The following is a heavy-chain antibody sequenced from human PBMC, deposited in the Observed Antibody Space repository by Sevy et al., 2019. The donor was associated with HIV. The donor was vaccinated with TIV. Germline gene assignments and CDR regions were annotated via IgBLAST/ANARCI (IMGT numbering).Heavy chain of an antibody. CDR3: ARDLGYCTNGVCYIPFDY. V-gene: IGHV3-21*01. CDR2: ISSSSSYI. J-gene: IGHJ4*02. CDR1: GFTFSSYS. Sequence: GGSLRLSCAASGFTFSSYSMNWVRQAPGKGLEWVSSISSSSSYIYYADSVKGRFTISRDNAKNSLYLQMNSLRAEDTAVYYCARDLGYCTNGVCYIPFDYWVQGTLVTVS. D-gene: IGHD2-8*01.